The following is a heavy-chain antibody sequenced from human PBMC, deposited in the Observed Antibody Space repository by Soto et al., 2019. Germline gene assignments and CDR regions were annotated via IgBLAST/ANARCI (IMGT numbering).Heavy chain of an antibody. Sequence: GASVKVSCKASGYTFTSYGISWVRQAPGQGLERMGWISAYNGNTNYAQKLQGRVTMTTDTSTSTAYMELRSLRSDDTAVYYCACQLGYYYDSSGYDGDFDYWGQGTLVTVSS. CDR1: GYTFTSYG. CDR2: ISAYNGNT. V-gene: IGHV1-18*01. J-gene: IGHJ4*02. D-gene: IGHD3-22*01. CDR3: ACQLGYYYDSSGYDGDFDY.